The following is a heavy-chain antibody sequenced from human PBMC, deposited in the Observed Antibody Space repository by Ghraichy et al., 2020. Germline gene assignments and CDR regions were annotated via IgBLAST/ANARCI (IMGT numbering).Heavy chain of an antibody. V-gene: IGHV3-23*01. D-gene: IGHD3-10*01. CDR3: AIPMVLGVIVDY. Sequence: LSLTCAASGFTFSSYAMSWVRQAPGKGLEWVSAISGSGGSTYYADSVKGRFTISRDNSKNTLYLQMNSLRAEDTAIYYCAIPMVLGVIVDYWGQGTLVTVSS. J-gene: IGHJ4*02. CDR1: GFTFSSYA. CDR2: ISGSGGST.